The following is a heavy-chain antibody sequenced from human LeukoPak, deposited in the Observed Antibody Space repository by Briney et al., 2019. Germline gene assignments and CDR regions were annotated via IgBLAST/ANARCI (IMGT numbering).Heavy chain of an antibody. CDR2: IYGGGNT. V-gene: IGHV3-66*01. CDR3: ARSLITMVRGVIGGDYFDY. J-gene: IGHJ4*02. D-gene: IGHD3-10*01. Sequence: GGSLRLSCAASGFSVSTNYMSWVRQAPGKGLEWVSIIYGGGNTYYADSVKGRFTISRDNSKNTLYLQMNSLRAEDTAVYYCARSLITMVRGVIGGDYFDYWGQGTLVTVSS. CDR1: GFSVSTNY.